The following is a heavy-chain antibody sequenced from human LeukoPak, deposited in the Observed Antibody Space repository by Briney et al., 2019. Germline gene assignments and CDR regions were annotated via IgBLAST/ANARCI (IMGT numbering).Heavy chain of an antibody. V-gene: IGHV4-59*01. D-gene: IGHD3-10*01. CDR2: IYYSGST. Sequence: SETLSLTCTVSGGSISSYYWSWIRQPPGKGLEWIGYIYYSGSTKYNPSLKSRVTISVDTSKNQFSLKLSSVTAADTAVYYCARIITMVRGVFYYYGMDVWGQGTTVTVSS. CDR3: ARIITMVRGVFYYYGMDV. J-gene: IGHJ6*02. CDR1: GGSISSYY.